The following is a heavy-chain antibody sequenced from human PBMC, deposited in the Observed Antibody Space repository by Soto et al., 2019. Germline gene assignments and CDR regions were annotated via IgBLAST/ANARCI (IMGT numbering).Heavy chain of an antibody. Sequence: QVQLVQSGAEVKKPGSSVKVACKASGGIFSNYVLNWVRQAPGQGLEWMGGIIPIFGTGNYAQKFQGRVTITADESTTTASMELRGLRSEDTAVYYCARRCYNSSGYFDYWGQGTLVTVSS. CDR2: IIPIFGTG. V-gene: IGHV1-69*01. D-gene: IGHD3-22*01. J-gene: IGHJ4*02. CDR1: GGIFSNYV. CDR3: ARRCYNSSGYFDY.